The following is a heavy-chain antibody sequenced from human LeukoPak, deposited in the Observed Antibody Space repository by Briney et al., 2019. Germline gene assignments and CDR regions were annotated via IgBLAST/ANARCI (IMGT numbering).Heavy chain of an antibody. CDR3: ARVGSSWYYYYYYMDV. D-gene: IGHD6-13*01. V-gene: IGHV3-30*02. CDR2: IRFDGTSE. J-gene: IGHJ6*03. Sequence: PGGSLRLSCAASGFTFSNFGMHWVRQAPGKGLEWVAFIRFDGTSEFYADSVKARFTISRGNSQNTLYLQMNSLRAEDTAVYYCARVGSSWYYYYYYMDVWGKGTTVTISS. CDR1: GFTFSNFG.